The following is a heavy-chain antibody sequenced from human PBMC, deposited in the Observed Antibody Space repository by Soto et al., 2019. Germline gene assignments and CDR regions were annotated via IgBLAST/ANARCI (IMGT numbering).Heavy chain of an antibody. CDR2: IWYDGSNK. V-gene: IGHV3-33*01. CDR1: GFTFSSYG. CDR3: ARAPCSGGSCYYRDYFDY. J-gene: IGHJ4*02. D-gene: IGHD2-15*01. Sequence: QVQLVESGGGVVQPGRSLRLSCAASGFTFSSYGMHWVRQAPGKGLEWVAVIWYDGSNKYYADSVKGRFTISRDNSKNTLYLQMNSLRAEDMAVYYCARAPCSGGSCYYRDYFDYWGQGTLVTVSS.